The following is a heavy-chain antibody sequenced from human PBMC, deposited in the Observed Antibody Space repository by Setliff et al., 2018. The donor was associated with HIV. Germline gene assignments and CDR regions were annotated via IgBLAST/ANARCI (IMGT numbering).Heavy chain of an antibody. CDR3: ARDFLRSGYFDH. CDR2: IYYSGST. V-gene: IGHV4-31*03. Sequence: SETLSLTCTVSGDSLSSDYYYWTWIRQHPEKGLEWIGYIYYSGSTLYNPSLRSRLTMSVDTSKNQFSLELSSVTAADTAVYYCARDFLRSGYFDHWGQGKLVTSPQ. CDR1: GDSLSSDYYY. D-gene: IGHD4-17*01. J-gene: IGHJ4*02.